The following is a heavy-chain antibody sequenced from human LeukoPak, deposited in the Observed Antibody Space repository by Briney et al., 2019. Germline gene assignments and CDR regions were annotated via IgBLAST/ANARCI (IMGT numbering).Heavy chain of an antibody. Sequence: ASVKVSCEGSGYTFTSYGISWVRQAPGQGLEWMGWISAYNGNTNYAQKLQGRVTMTTDTSTSTAYMELRSLRSDDTAVYYCARDGYYYDSSGYYYGYWGQGTLVTVSS. CDR3: ARDGYYYDSSGYYYGY. D-gene: IGHD3-22*01. J-gene: IGHJ4*02. CDR2: ISAYNGNT. V-gene: IGHV1-18*01. CDR1: GYTFTSYG.